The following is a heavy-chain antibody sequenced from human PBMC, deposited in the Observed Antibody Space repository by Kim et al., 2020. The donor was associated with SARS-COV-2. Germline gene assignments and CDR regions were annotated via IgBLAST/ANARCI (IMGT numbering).Heavy chain of an antibody. CDR3: ARHDWDFAAVRNWFDP. D-gene: IGHD2-21*01. J-gene: IGHJ5*02. CDR2: ISKLGYT. V-gene: IGHV4-39*01. CDR1: GGSISSSSYY. Sequence: SETLSLTCTVSGGSISSSSYYWGWIRQTPGKGLEWIGTISKLGYTYYTPSLKSRVTISVDTSKHQFSLRLSSVTAADTAVYYCARHDWDFAAVRNWFDP.